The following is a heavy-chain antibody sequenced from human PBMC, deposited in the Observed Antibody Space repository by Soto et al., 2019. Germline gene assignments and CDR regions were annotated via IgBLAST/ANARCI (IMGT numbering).Heavy chain of an antibody. J-gene: IGHJ6*02. CDR2: INPNSGGT. D-gene: IGHD2-2*01. V-gene: IGHV1-2*02. Sequence: ASAKVSCKASGYSLRGNYMHWVRQAPGQVLEWMGWINPNSGGTNYAQKFQGRVTMTRDTSISTAYMELSRLRSDDTAVYYCARVRDIVVVPAAIPRDYYYYGMDVWGQGTTVTVSS. CDR1: GYSLRGNY. CDR3: ARVRDIVVVPAAIPRDYYYYGMDV.